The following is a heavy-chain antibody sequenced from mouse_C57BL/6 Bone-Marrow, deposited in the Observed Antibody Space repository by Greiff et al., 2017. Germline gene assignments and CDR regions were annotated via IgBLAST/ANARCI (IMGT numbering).Heavy chain of an antibody. V-gene: IGHV1-85*01. J-gene: IGHJ1*03. Sequence: VQLQQSGPELVKPGASVKLSCKASGYTFTSSDINWVKQRPGQGLEWIGWLYPRDGSTKYNEKFKGKATLTVDTSSSTAYMELHILTSEDSAVYFCRRDYGSSCWYFDVWGTGTTVTVSS. CDR3: RRDYGSSCWYFDV. D-gene: IGHD1-1*01. CDR2: LYPRDGST. CDR1: GYTFTSSD.